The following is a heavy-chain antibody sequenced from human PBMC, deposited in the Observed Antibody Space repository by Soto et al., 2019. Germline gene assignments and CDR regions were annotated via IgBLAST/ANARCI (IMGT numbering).Heavy chain of an antibody. V-gene: IGHV3-64D*08. CDR2: ISKNGDDT. Sequence: GSLGLSCSASGFNFNRYVMGWVRQAPGRGLEYVAGISKNGDDTYYANSVRGRFSISRENSKSTLFLQMSSLTIEDTAIYKCVKETPYHHSAWPERDYFGIDVSGQAITVTVSS. D-gene: IGHD6-19*01. CDR3: VKETPYHHSAWPERDYFGIDV. CDR1: GFNFNRYV. J-gene: IGHJ6*02.